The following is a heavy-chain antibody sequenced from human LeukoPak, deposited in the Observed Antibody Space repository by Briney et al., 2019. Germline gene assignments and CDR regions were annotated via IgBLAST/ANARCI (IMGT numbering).Heavy chain of an antibody. CDR2: IIPAFGIP. V-gene: IGHV1-69*05. Sequence: SVKVSCKACGGTSSSYAIGWGRQAPGPGLWWRGKIIPAFGIPNYAQNFQGRVTITTDESRTTAYMELRSLRPEDTAVYYCVRMKYYDLWSGDDYWGQGTLVTVSS. J-gene: IGHJ4*02. CDR3: VRMKYYDLWSGDDY. CDR1: GGTSSSYA. D-gene: IGHD3-3*01.